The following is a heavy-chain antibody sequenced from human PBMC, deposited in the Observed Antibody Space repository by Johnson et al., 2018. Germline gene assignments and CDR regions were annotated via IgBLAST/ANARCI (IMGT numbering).Heavy chain of an antibody. J-gene: IGHJ3*02. D-gene: IGHD2-15*01. Sequence: VQLVESGGGVVQPGRSLRLSCAASGFTFSSYAMHWVRQAPGKGLEWVAVISYDGSNKYYADSVKGRFTISRDNSKNTLYLQMNSLRAEDTAVYYCAKTIEDAFDIWGQGTMVTVSS. CDR3: AKTIEDAFDI. CDR1: GFTFSSYA. CDR2: ISYDGSNK. V-gene: IGHV3-30-3*02.